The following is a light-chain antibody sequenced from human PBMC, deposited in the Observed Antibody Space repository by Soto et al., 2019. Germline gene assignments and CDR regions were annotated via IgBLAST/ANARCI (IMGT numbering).Light chain of an antibody. V-gene: IGKV1-33*01. CDR1: QAINTY. Sequence: DIQLTQSPSFPSASVVDIVTITCRASQAINTYLAWYQQKPGKAPKLLILDASSLDTGVPSRFSGSGSGTDFTFTISSLQSEDIATYYCQQYYNVPITFGQGTRREIK. J-gene: IGKJ5*01. CDR2: DAS. CDR3: QQYYNVPIT.